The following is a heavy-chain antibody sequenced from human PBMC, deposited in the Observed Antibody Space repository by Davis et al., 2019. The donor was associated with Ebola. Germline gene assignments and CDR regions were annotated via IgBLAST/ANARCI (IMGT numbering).Heavy chain of an antibody. D-gene: IGHD6-13*01. Sequence: ASVKVSCKASGYTFTSYYMHWVRQAPGQGLEWMGIINPSGGSTSYAQKFQGRVTITADESTSTAYMELSSLRSEDTAVYYCARDQYSSSWGDYYYYYGMDVWGQGTTVTVSS. CDR3: ARDQYSSSWGDYYYYYGMDV. CDR1: GYTFTSYY. V-gene: IGHV1-46*01. J-gene: IGHJ6*02. CDR2: INPSGGST.